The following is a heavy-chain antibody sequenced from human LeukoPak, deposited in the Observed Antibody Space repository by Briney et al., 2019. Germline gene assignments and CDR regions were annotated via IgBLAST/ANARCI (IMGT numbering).Heavy chain of an antibody. J-gene: IGHJ4*02. V-gene: IGHV1-2*02. D-gene: IGHD6-13*01. CDR2: INPNSGGT. CDR3: ARDRSYKYSSSWYFF. Sequence: GASVKVSCKASEYTFTGYYMHWVRQAPGQGLEWMGWINPNSGGTNYAQKFQGRVTMTRDTSISTAYMELSRLRSDDTAVYYCARDRSYKYSSSWYFFWGQGTLVTVSS. CDR1: EYTFTGYY.